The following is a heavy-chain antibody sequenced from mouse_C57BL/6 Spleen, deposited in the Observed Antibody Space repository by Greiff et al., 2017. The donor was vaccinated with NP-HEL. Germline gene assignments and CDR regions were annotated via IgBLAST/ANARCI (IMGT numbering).Heavy chain of an antibody. CDR2: IRSKSNNYAT. CDR1: GFSFNTYA. J-gene: IGHJ1*03. D-gene: IGHD4-1*01. Sequence: EVKLQESGGGLVQPKGSLKLSCAASGFSFNTYAMNWVRQAPGKGLEWVARIRSKSNNYATYYADSVKDRFTISRDDSESMLYLQMNNLKTEDTAMYYCVRPTGPYWYFDVWGTGTTVTVSS. CDR3: VRPTGPYWYFDV. V-gene: IGHV10-1*01.